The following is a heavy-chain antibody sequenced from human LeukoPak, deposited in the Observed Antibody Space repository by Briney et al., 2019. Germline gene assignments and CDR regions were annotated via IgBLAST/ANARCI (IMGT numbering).Heavy chain of an antibody. V-gene: IGHV4-34*01. CDR2: INHSGST. CDR3: ARHADDFWSGYYKGGFDY. D-gene: IGHD3-3*01. J-gene: IGHJ4*02. Sequence: PSETLSLTCAVYGGSFSGYYWSWIRQPPGKGLEWIGEINHSGSTNYNPSLKSRVTISVDTSKNQFSLKLSSVTAADTAVYYCARHADDFWSGYYKGGFDYWGQGTLVTVSS. CDR1: GGSFSGYY.